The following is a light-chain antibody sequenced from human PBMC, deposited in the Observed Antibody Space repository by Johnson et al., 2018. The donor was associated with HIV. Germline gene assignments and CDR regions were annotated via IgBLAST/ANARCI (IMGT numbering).Light chain of an antibody. V-gene: IGLV1-51*02. CDR2: EDN. CDR3: GTWDSSLRTGF. CDR1: SSNIENYF. Sequence: QAVLTQPPSVSAAPGQRVNISCSGNSSNIENYFVSWYQQLPGAAPRLVIYEDNKRPSGIPDRFSGSKSGTSATLGITGLQTGDEADYYCGTWDSSLRTGFFGTGTKVTVL. J-gene: IGLJ1*01.